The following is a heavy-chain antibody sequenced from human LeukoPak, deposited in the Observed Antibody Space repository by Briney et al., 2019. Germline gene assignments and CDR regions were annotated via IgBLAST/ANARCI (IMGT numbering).Heavy chain of an antibody. D-gene: IGHD3-22*01. J-gene: IGHJ4*02. Sequence: SVKVSCKASGGAFSSYSISWVRQAPGQGRDGMGGIIPILWTANSAQKFPGRVTITADESPRTASMELSSLRSEATAVYYCARDRPSYYDSSGYYGGDYWGQGTLVTVSS. CDR1: GGAFSSYS. CDR2: IIPILWTA. V-gene: IGHV1-69*13. CDR3: ARDRPSYYDSSGYYGGDY.